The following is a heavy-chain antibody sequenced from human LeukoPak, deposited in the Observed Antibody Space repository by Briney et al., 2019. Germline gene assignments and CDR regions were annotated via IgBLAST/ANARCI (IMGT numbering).Heavy chain of an antibody. CDR2: ISAYNGIT. CDR1: GYSFSRYG. J-gene: IGHJ3*02. Sequence: GASVKVSCKASGYSFSRYGITWVRQAPGQGLEWMGWISAYNGITNYAQNLQGRVAMTTDTSTSTAYMELRSLRSDDTAVYYCARAEIFNYDSSGYYYNAFDIWGQGTVVTVSS. V-gene: IGHV1-18*04. CDR3: ARAEIFNYDSSGYYYNAFDI. D-gene: IGHD3-22*01.